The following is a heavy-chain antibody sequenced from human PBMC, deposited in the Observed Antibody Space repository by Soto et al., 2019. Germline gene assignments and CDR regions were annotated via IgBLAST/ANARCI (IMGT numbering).Heavy chain of an antibody. Sequence: SVKVSCKASGGTFSSYAISWVRQAPGQGLEWMGGIIPIFGTANYAQKFQGRVTITADESTSTAYMELSSLRSEDTAVYYCARGEKVTTPHYYYGMDVWGQGTTVTVSS. D-gene: IGHD4-4*01. CDR2: IIPIFGTA. J-gene: IGHJ6*02. CDR3: ARGEKVTTPHYYYGMDV. V-gene: IGHV1-69*13. CDR1: GGTFSSYA.